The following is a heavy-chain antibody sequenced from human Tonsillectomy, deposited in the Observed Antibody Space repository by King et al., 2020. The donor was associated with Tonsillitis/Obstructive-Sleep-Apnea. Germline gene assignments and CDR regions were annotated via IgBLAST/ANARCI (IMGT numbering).Heavy chain of an antibody. D-gene: IGHD4-23*01. CDR3: ARSRWARTTVVTRYWYFDL. CDR2: IYTSGST. J-gene: IGHJ2*01. CDR1: GGSISSYY. Sequence: VQLQESGPGLVKPSETLSLTCSVSGGSISSYYWTWLRQPAGKGLEWIGRIYTSGSTNYNPSLKSRVTMSVDTSKNQFSFKLRSVTAADTACYYCARSRWARTTVVTRYWYFDLWGRGTVVTVSS. V-gene: IGHV4-4*07.